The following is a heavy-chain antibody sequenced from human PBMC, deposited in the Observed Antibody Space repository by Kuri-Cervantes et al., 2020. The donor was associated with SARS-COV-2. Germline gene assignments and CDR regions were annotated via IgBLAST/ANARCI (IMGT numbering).Heavy chain of an antibody. V-gene: IGHV1-24*01. CDR1: GYTLTELS. D-gene: IGHD2-15*01. Sequence: ASVKVSCKVSGYTLTELSMHWVRQAPGKGLEWMGGFDPEDGETIYAQKFQGRVTITRDTSASTAYMELSSLRSEDTAVYYCARGGVKYYCSGGSCPNFDYWGQGTLVTVSS. CDR2: FDPEDGET. J-gene: IGHJ4*02. CDR3: ARGGVKYYCSGGSCPNFDY.